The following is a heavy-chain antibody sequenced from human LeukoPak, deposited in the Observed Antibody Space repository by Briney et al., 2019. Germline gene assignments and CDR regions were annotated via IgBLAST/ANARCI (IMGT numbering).Heavy chain of an antibody. Sequence: GGSLRLSCAASGFTLSGNWMHWVRQAPGKGLVWVSRINSDGSSTYYADSVKGRFTISRHNSKNTLYLQMNSLRAEDTAVYYCARLYGTFLEWSPYFDYWGQGTLVTVSS. CDR1: GFTLSGNW. CDR2: INSDGSST. V-gene: IGHV3-74*01. D-gene: IGHD3-3*02. J-gene: IGHJ4*02. CDR3: ARLYGTFLEWSPYFDY.